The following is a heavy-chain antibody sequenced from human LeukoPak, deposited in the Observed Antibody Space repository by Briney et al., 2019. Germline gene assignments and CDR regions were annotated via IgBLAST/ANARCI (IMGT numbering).Heavy chain of an antibody. Sequence: APALSKPRQTLTLTCTVSGFSLTTSGMYVSWIRQPPGKALEWLALIDGDDAENYSTSLKTRLTISKDTYKNQVVLTMTNMDPVDSATYFCARVYSGYEGWYFDLWGRGTLVTVSS. CDR1: GFSLTTSGMY. D-gene: IGHD5-12*01. J-gene: IGHJ2*01. CDR3: ARVYSGYEGWYFDL. CDR2: IDGDDAE. V-gene: IGHV2-70*01.